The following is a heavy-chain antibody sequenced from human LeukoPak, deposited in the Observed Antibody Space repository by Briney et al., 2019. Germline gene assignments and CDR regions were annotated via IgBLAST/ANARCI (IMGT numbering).Heavy chain of an antibody. J-gene: IGHJ4*02. CDR1: GGSISSYY. CDR3: ASHHDYGDYFDY. V-gene: IGHV4-4*07. D-gene: IGHD4-17*01. Sequence: SETLSLTCTVSGGSISSYYWSWIRQPAGKGLEWIGRIYTSGSTNYNPSLKSRVTVSVDTSKNQFSLKLSSVTAADTAVYYCASHHDYGDYFDYWGQGTLVTVSS. CDR2: IYTSGST.